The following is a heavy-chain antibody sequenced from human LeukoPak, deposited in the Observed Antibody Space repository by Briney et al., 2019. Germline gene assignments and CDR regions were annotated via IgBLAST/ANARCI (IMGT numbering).Heavy chain of an antibody. CDR3: ANQQFASVRAFDY. V-gene: IGHV1-2*06. J-gene: IGHJ4*02. Sequence: GASVKVSCKASGYTFTDYHIHWVRQAPGQGLEGMGRINPYSGGTHYSQEFQGRVTMTRDTSITTAYMELSSLRSDDTALYYCANQQFASVRAFDYWGQGILVTVSS. D-gene: IGHD3-10*01. CDR1: GYTFTDYH. CDR2: INPYSGGT.